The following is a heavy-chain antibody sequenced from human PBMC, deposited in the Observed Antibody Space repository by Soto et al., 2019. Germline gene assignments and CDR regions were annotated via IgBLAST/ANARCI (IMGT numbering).Heavy chain of an antibody. V-gene: IGHV4-39*01. Sequence: PSETLSLTCTVSGGSISSSSYYWVWIRHPPGKGLEWIGSIYYSGSTYYNPSLKSRVTISVDTSKNQFSLKLSSVTAADTAVYYCARHMGVGAIDYYGMDVWGQGTTVTVSS. CDR3: ARHMGVGAIDYYGMDV. D-gene: IGHD1-26*01. CDR1: GGSISSSSYY. J-gene: IGHJ6*02. CDR2: IYYSGST.